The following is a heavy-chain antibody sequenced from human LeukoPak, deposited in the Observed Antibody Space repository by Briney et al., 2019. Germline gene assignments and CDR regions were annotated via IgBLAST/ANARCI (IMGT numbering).Heavy chain of an antibody. CDR2: INPNSGGP. CDR1: GYTFTGYY. Sequence: ASVKVSCKASGYTFTGYYMHWVRPAPGQGLEWMGWINPNSGGPYYAQKLQGTVTLTRDTILRTDYIDMRTLRSDDTGLYYSARSQRVQYYDFLSGYHMFHDYWGQGTLVTVSS. CDR3: ARSQRVQYYDFLSGYHMFHDY. J-gene: IGHJ4*02. V-gene: IGHV1-2*02. D-gene: IGHD3-3*01.